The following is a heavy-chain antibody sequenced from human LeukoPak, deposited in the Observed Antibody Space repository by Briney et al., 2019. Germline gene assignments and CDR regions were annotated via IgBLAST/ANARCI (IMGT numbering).Heavy chain of an antibody. CDR2: ISGSGGST. CDR3: ACTAWIQLWQGGYCFDY. CDR1: GFTFSSYG. D-gene: IGHD5-18*01. V-gene: IGHV3-23*01. Sequence: GGSLRLSCAASGFTFSSYGMSWVRQAPGKGLEWVSAISGSGGSTYYADSVKGRFTISRDNSKNTLYLQMNSLRAEDTAVYYCACTAWIQLWQGGYCFDYWGQGTLVTVSS. J-gene: IGHJ4*02.